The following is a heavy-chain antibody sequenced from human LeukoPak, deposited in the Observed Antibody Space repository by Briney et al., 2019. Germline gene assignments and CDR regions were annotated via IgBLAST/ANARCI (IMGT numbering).Heavy chain of an antibody. CDR1: GFSFSDYA. Sequence: GTSLRLSCEASGFSFSDYAMHWVRQAPGKGLEWVAVISYDSSDKYYADSVKGRFTISRDNSKNTLFLQMNSLRPDDAAVYYCARAACGITSCYAACDFWGQGNLVGVSS. CDR2: ISYDSSDK. D-gene: IGHD2-2*01. V-gene: IGHV3-30*04. CDR3: ARAACGITSCYAACDF. J-gene: IGHJ4*02.